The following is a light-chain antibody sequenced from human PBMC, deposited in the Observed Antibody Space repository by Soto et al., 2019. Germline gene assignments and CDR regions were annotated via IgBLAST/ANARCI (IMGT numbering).Light chain of an antibody. CDR1: QDISSY. J-gene: IGKJ4*01. Sequence: DIQMTQSPSSLSASIVERVTITCRASQDISSYLAWYQQKPGKAPTLLIYAASTLQSGVPSRFSGSGFGTDFTLTISSLQAEDFASYYCQQLRSYPSTFGGGTKVDI. V-gene: IGKV1-9*01. CDR3: QQLRSYPST. CDR2: AAS.